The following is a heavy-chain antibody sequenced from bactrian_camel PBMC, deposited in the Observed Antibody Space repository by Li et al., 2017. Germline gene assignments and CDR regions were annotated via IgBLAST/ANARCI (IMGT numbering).Heavy chain of an antibody. Sequence: QLVESGGGSVQSGGSLRLSCAVSGYYASSGYRMGWFRQAPGKELEWVSTISSGSGFGTYYIDSVKGRFTISRDNAKNTVYLQMDSLKPEDTAVYYCVREREGYSDYSYGMDYWGKGTQVTVS. CDR1: GYYASSGYR. D-gene: IGHD4*01. J-gene: IGHJ7*01. V-gene: IGHV3S40*01. CDR2: ISSGSGFGT.